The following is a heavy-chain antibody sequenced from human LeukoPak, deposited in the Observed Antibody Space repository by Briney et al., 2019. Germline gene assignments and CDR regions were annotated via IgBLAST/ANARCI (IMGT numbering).Heavy chain of an antibody. CDR1: GGSFSGYY. J-gene: IGHJ4*02. Sequence: SETLSLTCAVYGGSFSGYYWSWIRQPPGKGLEWIGEINHSGSTNYNPSLKSRVTISVETSKNEFSLKLSSVTAADTAVYYCARGPAVGAHDYWGQGTLVTVSS. CDR2: INHSGST. D-gene: IGHD1-26*01. V-gene: IGHV4-34*01. CDR3: ARGPAVGAHDY.